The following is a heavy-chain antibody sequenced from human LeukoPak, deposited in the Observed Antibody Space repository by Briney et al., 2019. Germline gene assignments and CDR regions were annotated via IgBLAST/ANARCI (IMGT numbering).Heavy chain of an antibody. CDR1: GFTFNNYA. CDR3: AKGVYGSGSYREYFEQ. D-gene: IGHD3-10*01. J-gene: IGHJ1*01. CDR2: SSASGDSP. V-gene: IGHV3-23*01. Sequence: GGSLRLSCTASGFTFNNYAMSWVRQAPGKGLEWVSASSASGDSPYYADSVKGRFTISRENSKNTLDLQMNSLRVEDTAVYYCAKGVYGSGSYREYFEQWGQGTLVTVSS.